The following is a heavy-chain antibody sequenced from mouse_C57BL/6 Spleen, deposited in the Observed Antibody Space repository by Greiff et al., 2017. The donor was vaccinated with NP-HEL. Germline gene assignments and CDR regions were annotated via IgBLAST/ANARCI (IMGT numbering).Heavy chain of an antibody. CDR2: IDPSDSYT. J-gene: IGHJ3*01. D-gene: IGHD2-2*01. Sequence: QVQLQQSGAELVMPGASVKLSCKASGYTFTSYWMHWVKQRPGQGLEWIGEIDPSDSYTNYNQKFKGKSTLTVDKSSSTAYMQLSSLTSEDSAVYYCARWGGYDGVAYWGQVTLVTVSA. CDR3: ARWGGYDGVAY. CDR1: GYTFTSYW. V-gene: IGHV1-69*01.